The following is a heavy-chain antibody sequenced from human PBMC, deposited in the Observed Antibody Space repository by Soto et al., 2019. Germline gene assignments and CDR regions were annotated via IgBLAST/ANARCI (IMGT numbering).Heavy chain of an antibody. Sequence: SETLSLTCTVSGGSISSSSYYWGWIRQPPGKGLEWIGSIYYSGSTYYNPSLKSRVTISVDRSKNQFSLKLSSVTAADTAVYYCARTRDIVVVTATPRNYFDYWGQGTLVTVSS. D-gene: IGHD2-21*02. CDR3: ARTRDIVVVTATPRNYFDY. J-gene: IGHJ4*02. CDR1: GGSISSSSYY. V-gene: IGHV4-39*01. CDR2: IYYSGST.